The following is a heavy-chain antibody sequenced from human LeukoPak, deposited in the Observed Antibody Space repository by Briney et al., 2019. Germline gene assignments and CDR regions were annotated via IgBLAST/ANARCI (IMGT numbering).Heavy chain of an antibody. D-gene: IGHD3-16*01. J-gene: IGHJ4*02. Sequence: GGSLRLSCAASGFTFSSYGMHWVRQAPGKGLEWVAVISYDGSNKYYADSVKGRFTISRDNSKNTLYLQMNSLRVEDTAVYYCAKASWVSSADAVLWGQGTLVTVS. CDR1: GFTFSSYG. CDR3: AKASWVSSADAVL. V-gene: IGHV3-30*18. CDR2: ISYDGSNK.